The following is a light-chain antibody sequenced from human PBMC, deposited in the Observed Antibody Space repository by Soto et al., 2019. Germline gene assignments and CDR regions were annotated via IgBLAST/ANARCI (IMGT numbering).Light chain of an antibody. V-gene: IGKV1-5*03. CDR1: QSISSY. CDR2: KAS. CDR3: QQYKSYYT. J-gene: IGKJ2*01. Sequence: IQMTHSPSSLSASVGDRVTITSRASQSISSYLNWYQQKPGKAPKLLIYKASTVESRVPSRFSGSGSGTQFTLTISSVQPDDLATYYCQQYKSYYTFGQGTKVDIK.